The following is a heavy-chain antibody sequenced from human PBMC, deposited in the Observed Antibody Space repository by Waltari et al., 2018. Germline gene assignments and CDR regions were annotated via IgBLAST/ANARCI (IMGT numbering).Heavy chain of an antibody. CDR1: GDSVPSNTAA. CDR2: TYYRSKWFY. D-gene: IGHD3-16*01. J-gene: IGHJ3*02. Sequence: QVQLQQSGPGLVKPSQTLLLTCAISGDSVPSNTAAWNWFRQSPSRGLEWLGRTYYRSKWFYDYAVSVKSRISINPDTSENQFSLHLNSVTLEDTAVYYCARVRGGSGALDIWSQGTLVTVSS. V-gene: IGHV6-1*01. CDR3: ARVRGGSGALDI.